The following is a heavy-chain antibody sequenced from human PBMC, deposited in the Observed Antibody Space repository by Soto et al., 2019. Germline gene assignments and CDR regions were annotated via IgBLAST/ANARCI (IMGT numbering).Heavy chain of an antibody. CDR3: AREVMDSGWGYYYYYYMDV. J-gene: IGHJ6*03. D-gene: IGHD5-12*01. CDR1: GYTFTSYG. CDR2: ISAYNGNT. V-gene: IGHV1-18*01. Sequence: ASVKVSCKASGYTFTSYGISWVRQAPGQGLEWMGWISAYNGNTNYAQKLQGRVTMTTDTSTSTAYMELRSLRSDDTAVYYCAREVMDSGWGYYYYYYMDVWGKGTTVTVSS.